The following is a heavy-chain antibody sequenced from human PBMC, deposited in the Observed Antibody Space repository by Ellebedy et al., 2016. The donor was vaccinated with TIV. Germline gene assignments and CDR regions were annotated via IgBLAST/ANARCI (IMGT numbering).Heavy chain of an antibody. Sequence: GESLKISCTASGFTFSNYVMSWVRQAPGKGLKWVSGISRTDDSTYYADSVKGRFTISRDDPKSTLYLQMNNLRVEDTAIYYCARDGNWKDDFWGQGTLVTVSS. CDR1: GFTFSNYV. D-gene: IGHD1-1*01. V-gene: IGHV3-23*01. CDR2: ISRTDDST. J-gene: IGHJ4*02. CDR3: ARDGNWKDDF.